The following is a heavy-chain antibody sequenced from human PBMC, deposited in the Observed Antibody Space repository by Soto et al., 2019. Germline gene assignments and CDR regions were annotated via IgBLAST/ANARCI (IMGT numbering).Heavy chain of an antibody. J-gene: IGHJ3*02. Sequence: EVQLVESGGGLVKPGGSLRLSCAASGFTFSSDTLIWVRQAPGKGLECVSSISSSSSFIYYADSVKRRFTISRDNAKNSLYLQMNSLRAEDTAVYYCARHDYGLGGDAFDIWGQGTLVTVSS. CDR2: ISSSSSFI. D-gene: IGHD4-17*01. CDR1: GFTFSSDT. V-gene: IGHV3-21*01. CDR3: ARHDYGLGGDAFDI.